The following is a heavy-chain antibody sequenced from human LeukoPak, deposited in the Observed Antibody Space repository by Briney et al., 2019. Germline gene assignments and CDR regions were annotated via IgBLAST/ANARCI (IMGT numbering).Heavy chain of an antibody. D-gene: IGHD2-15*01. Sequence: SETLSLTCTVSGGSISSSSYYWGWIRQPPGKGLGWTGSIYYSGSTYYNPSLKSRVTISVDTSKNQFSLKLSSVTAADTAVYYCARQEIVVVVAATPGGMDVWGQGTTVTVSS. CDR1: GGSISSSSYY. V-gene: IGHV4-39*01. CDR2: IYYSGST. J-gene: IGHJ6*02. CDR3: ARQEIVVVVAATPGGMDV.